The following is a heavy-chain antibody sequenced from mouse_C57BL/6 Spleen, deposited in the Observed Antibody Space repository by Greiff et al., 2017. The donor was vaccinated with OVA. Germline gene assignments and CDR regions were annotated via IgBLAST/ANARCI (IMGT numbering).Heavy chain of an antibody. J-gene: IGHJ1*03. CDR3: ARRGTWWYFDV. V-gene: IGHV1-80*01. CDR2: IYPGDGDT. Sequence: VKLQQSGAELVKPGASVKISCKASGYAFSSYWMNWVKQRPGKGLEWIGQIYPGDGDTNYNGKFKGKATLTADKSSSTAYMQLSSLTSEDSAVYFCARRGTWWYFDVWGTGTTVTVSS. CDR1: GYAFSSYW. D-gene: IGHD3-3*01.